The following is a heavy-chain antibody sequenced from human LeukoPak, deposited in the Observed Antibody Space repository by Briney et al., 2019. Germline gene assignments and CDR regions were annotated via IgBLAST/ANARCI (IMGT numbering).Heavy chain of an antibody. CDR1: GYTFTSYG. CDR2: ISAYNGNT. CDR3: ARALLGYCSTSCYYYYMDV. Sequence: ASVKVSCKASGYTFTSYGISWVRQAPGQGLEWMGWISAYNGNTNYAQKLQGRVTMTTDTSTSTAYMELRSLRSDDTAVYYCARALLGYCSTSCYYYYMDVWGKGTTVTVSS. V-gene: IGHV1-18*01. J-gene: IGHJ6*03. D-gene: IGHD2-2*01.